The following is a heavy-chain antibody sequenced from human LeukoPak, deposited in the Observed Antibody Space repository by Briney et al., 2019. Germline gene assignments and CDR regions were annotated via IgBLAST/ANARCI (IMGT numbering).Heavy chain of an antibody. CDR2: IIPIFGTA. D-gene: IGHD3-22*01. Sequence: ASVKVSCKASGGTFSSYAISWVRQAPGQGLEWMGGIIPIFGTANYAQKFQGRVTITTDESTSTAYMELSSLRPEDTAVYYCASPYDSSGLRGFDIWGQGTMVSVSS. CDR3: ASPYDSSGLRGFDI. V-gene: IGHV1-69*05. J-gene: IGHJ3*02. CDR1: GGTFSSYA.